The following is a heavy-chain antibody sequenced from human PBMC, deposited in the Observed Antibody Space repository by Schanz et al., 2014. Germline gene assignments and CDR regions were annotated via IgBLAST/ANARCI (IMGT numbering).Heavy chain of an antibody. V-gene: IGHV3-11*01. Sequence: VQLVDSGGGLVKPGGSLRLSCTASGFPFSDYFMAWIRQPPGRGLEWVSYIGNGGVTIYYADSVKGRFTISSDNSKSTLYLQMSSLRAEDTAVYYCAKSQGSSFDSWGQGTLVTVSS. CDR1: GFPFSDYF. CDR2: IGNGGVTI. D-gene: IGHD6-13*01. J-gene: IGHJ4*02. CDR3: AKSQGSSFDS.